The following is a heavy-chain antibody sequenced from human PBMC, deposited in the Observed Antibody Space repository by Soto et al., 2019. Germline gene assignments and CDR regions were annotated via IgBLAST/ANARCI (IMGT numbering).Heavy chain of an antibody. CDR2: INPNSGGT. CDR3: ARTVLLWFGERGDYYYGMDV. D-gene: IGHD3-10*01. Sequence: QVQLLQSGAEVKKPGASVKVSCKASGYTFTGYYMHWVRQAPGQGLEWMGWINPNSGGTNYAQKFEGRVTMTRDTSISTAYMELSRLRSDDTAVYSCARTVLLWFGERGDYYYGMDVWGQGTTVTVSS. V-gene: IGHV1-2*02. J-gene: IGHJ6*02. CDR1: GYTFTGYY.